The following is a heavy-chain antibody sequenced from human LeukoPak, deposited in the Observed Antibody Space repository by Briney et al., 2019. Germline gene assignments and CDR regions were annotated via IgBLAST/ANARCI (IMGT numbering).Heavy chain of an antibody. CDR1: GGSISSYY. CDR3: ARDHGYFGMDV. J-gene: IGHJ6*02. Sequence: SETLSLTCTVSGGSISSYYWSWIRQPPGKGLEWIGYIYYSGSTNYNPSLKSRVTIPVDTSKNQFSLKVTSVTAADTAVYYCARDHGYFGMDVWGQGTTVTISS. V-gene: IGHV4-59*01. CDR2: IYYSGST.